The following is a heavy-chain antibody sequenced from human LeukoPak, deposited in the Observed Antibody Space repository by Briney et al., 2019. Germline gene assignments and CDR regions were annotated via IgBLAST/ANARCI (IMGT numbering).Heavy chain of an antibody. CDR3: ARYDSSGYPPYYFDY. V-gene: IGHV4-59*01. D-gene: IGHD3-22*01. CDR2: IYYSGST. J-gene: IGHJ4*02. CDR1: GGSISSYY. Sequence: SETLSLTCTVSGGSISSYYWSWIRQPPGKGLEWIGYIYYSGSTNYNPSLKSRVTISVDTSKNQFSLKLSSVTAADTAVYYCARYDSSGYPPYYFDYWGQGTLVTVSS.